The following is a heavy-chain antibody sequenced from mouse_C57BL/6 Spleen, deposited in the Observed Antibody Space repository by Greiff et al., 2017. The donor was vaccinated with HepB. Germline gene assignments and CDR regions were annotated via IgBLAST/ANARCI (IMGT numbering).Heavy chain of an antibody. V-gene: IGHV2-6*03. D-gene: IGHD1-1*01. CDR3: ARVYYYGSSYGGYAMDY. Sequence: VKVVESGPGLVAPSQSLSITCTVSGFSFTSYGVHWVRQPPGKGLEWLVVIWSDGSTTYNSALKSRLSISKDNSKSQVFLKMNSLQTDDTAMYYCARVYYYGSSYGGYAMDYWGQGTSVTVSS. CDR2: IWSDGST. CDR1: GFSFTSYG. J-gene: IGHJ4*01.